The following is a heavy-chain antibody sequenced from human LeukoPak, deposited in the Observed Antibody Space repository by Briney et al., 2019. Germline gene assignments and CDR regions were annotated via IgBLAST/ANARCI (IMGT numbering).Heavy chain of an antibody. CDR3: ARDPEIRSWQGGWFDP. Sequence: SETLSLTCTVSGGSISSYYWSWIRQPPGKGLEWIGYIYYSGSINYNPSLKSRVTISVDTSKNQFSLKLSSVTAADTAVYYCARDPEIRSWQGGWFDPWGQGTLVTVSS. V-gene: IGHV4-59*01. J-gene: IGHJ5*02. D-gene: IGHD6-13*01. CDR1: GGSISSYY. CDR2: IYYSGSI.